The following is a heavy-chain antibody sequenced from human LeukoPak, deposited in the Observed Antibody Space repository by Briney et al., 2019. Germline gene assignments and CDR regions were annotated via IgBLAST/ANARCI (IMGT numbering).Heavy chain of an antibody. CDR2: IYHSGST. CDR1: GGSISSGGYY. D-gene: IGHD1-1*01. Sequence: SQTLSLTCTVSGGSISSGGYYWSWIRQPPGKGLEWIGYIYHSGSTYYNPSLKSRVTISVDRSKNQFPLKLSSVTAADTAVYYCARDPGTHPAPFDYWGQGTLVTVSS. CDR3: ARDPGTHPAPFDY. J-gene: IGHJ4*02. V-gene: IGHV4-30-2*01.